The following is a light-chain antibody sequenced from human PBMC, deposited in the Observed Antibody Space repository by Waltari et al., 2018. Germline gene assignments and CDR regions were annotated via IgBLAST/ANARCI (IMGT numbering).Light chain of an antibody. V-gene: IGLV1-47*01. Sequence: QSVLTQPPSASGTPGQRVTISCSGSSSNHGSNYVYWYQQLPGTAPKLLIYRNNQRPSGVPDRFSGSKSGTSASLAISGLRSEDEADYYCAAWDDSLSAYYVFGTGTKVTVL. CDR2: RNN. CDR3: AAWDDSLSAYYV. J-gene: IGLJ1*01. CDR1: SSNHGSNY.